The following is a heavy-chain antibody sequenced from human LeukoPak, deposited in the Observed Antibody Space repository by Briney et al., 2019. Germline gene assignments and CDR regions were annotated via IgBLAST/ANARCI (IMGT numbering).Heavy chain of an antibody. V-gene: IGHV3-66*01. CDR3: ARDLMSSRGAFDI. CDR2: IYSGGST. D-gene: IGHD6-13*01. J-gene: IGHJ3*02. CDR1: GFTVSSNY. Sequence: GGSLRLSCAASGFTVSSNYMSWVRQAPGRGLEWVSVIYSGGSTYYADSVKGRFTISRDNSKNTLYLQMNSLRAEDTAVYYCARDLMSSRGAFDIWGQGTMVTVSS.